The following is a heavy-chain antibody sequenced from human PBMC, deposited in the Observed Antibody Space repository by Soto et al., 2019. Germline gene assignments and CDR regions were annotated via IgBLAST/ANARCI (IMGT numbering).Heavy chain of an antibody. V-gene: IGHV1-69*13. CDR1: GGTFSSYA. CDR2: IIPIFGTA. Sequence: LVKVSCKASGGTFSSYAISWVRQAPGQGLEWMGGIIPIFGTANYAQKFQGRVTITADESTSTAYMELSSLRAEDTAVYYCARGRFTRGSYQGIDYWGQGTLVTVSS. CDR3: ARGRFTRGSYQGIDY. D-gene: IGHD1-26*01. J-gene: IGHJ4*02.